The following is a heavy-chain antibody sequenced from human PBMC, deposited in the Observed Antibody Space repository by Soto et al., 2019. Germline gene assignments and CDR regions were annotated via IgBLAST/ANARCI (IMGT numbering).Heavy chain of an antibody. J-gene: IGHJ5*02. D-gene: IGHD1-26*01. CDR3: ARDIYERPEGAVIRHWCDP. Sequence: VLLEQSGPEVKKPGASVNVSCKASGYSFNNYGLAWVRQAPGQGLEWLGWIGPYNLNANYEQKFQGRVTVTTDSSTRTAYMAMRRLRSDDTAVYYCARDIYERPEGAVIRHWCDPWGPGTLVTVSS. CDR2: IGPYNLNA. CDR1: GYSFNNYG. V-gene: IGHV1-18*04.